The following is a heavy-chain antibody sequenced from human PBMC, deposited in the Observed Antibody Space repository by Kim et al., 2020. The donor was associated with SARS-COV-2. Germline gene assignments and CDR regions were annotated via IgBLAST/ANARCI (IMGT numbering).Heavy chain of an antibody. CDR2: IYYSGTT. CDR3: ARHGKYDDIMTGYYPHFVY. Sequence: SETLSLTCTVSSDSISSGSYYWGWIRQPPGKGLEWIGSIYYSGTTYYNPPLKSRVTISVDTSKNQFSLKLSYVTAADTAVYYCARHGKYDDIMTGYYPHFVYGGQGTLVTVPS. V-gene: IGHV4-39*01. CDR1: SDSISSGSYY. J-gene: IGHJ4*02. D-gene: IGHD3-9*01.